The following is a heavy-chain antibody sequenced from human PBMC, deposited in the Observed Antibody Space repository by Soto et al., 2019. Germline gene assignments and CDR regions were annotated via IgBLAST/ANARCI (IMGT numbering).Heavy chain of an antibody. CDR1: GYPVTAYY. CDR3: ARGRGVGVAGFAALDM. V-gene: IGHV1-2*02. J-gene: IGHJ3*02. D-gene: IGHD3-3*01. CDR2: INPATGAA. Sequence: QLHLVQSGAVVKKPGASVTVSCSASGYPVTAYYMHWVRQAPGRGLEWMGGINPATGAAKYTPTFQGRATMTGDTSTITVFMELSGLTSEDTAVFYCARGRGVGVAGFAALDMWCQGTLVTVSS.